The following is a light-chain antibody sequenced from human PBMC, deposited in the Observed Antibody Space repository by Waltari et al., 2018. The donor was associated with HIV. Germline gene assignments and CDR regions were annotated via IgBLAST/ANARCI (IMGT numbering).Light chain of an antibody. CDR3: SSYTSSSPYV. J-gene: IGLJ1*01. CDR1: SRDVGGYNY. V-gene: IGLV2-14*01. CDR2: EVS. Sequence: QSALTQPASVSGSHGQSATISCTGTSRDVGGYNYVCWYQQHPDKAPKLMIYEVSNRPSGVSNRFSGSKSGNTASLTSSVLQAEDEADYYCSSYTSSSPYVFGTGTKVTVL.